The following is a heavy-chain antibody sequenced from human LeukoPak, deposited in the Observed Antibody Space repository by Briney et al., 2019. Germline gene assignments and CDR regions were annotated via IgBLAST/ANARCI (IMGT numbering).Heavy chain of an antibody. CDR3: SRVYCGGDCYQFDP. V-gene: IGHV4-61*02. CDR1: GGSISSGSYY. Sequence: SQTLSLTCTVSGGSISSGSYYWNWIRQPAGKGLEWFVRIYTSGSTNYNPSLKSRVTISVDTSKNQFSLKLSSVTAADTAVYYCSRVYCGGDCYQFDPWGQGTLVTVSS. CDR2: IYTSGST. D-gene: IGHD2-21*02. J-gene: IGHJ5*02.